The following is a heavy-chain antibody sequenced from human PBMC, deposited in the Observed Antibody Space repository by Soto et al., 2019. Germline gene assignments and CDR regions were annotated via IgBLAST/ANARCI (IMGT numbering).Heavy chain of an antibody. V-gene: IGHV3-33*01. Sequence: GFLRPLLAGAWFTFQYLGHDRVRPGSSKGLEWVAVIWYDGSNKYYADSVKGRFTISRDNSKNTLYLQMNSLRAEDTAVYYCARGPSIAAAGISDDYWGQGTLVTVSS. CDR1: FTFQYLG. D-gene: IGHD6-13*01. CDR2: IWYDGSNK. CDR3: ARGPSIAAAGISDDY. J-gene: IGHJ4*02.